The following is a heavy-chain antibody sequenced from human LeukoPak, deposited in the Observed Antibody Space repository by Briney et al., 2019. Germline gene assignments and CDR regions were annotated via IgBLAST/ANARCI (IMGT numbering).Heavy chain of an antibody. J-gene: IGHJ4*02. Sequence: SDTLSLTCTVSGGSISNYHWSWIRQPAGKGLEWIGQIHTNGGTNYNPPLKSRVSMSIPTTDDQVSLTIRSVTAADTAFYYCARRDISSGWSFDYWGQGTLVTVSS. D-gene: IGHD6-19*01. CDR3: ARRDISSGWSFDY. CDR2: IHTNGGT. V-gene: IGHV4-4*07. CDR1: GGSISNYH.